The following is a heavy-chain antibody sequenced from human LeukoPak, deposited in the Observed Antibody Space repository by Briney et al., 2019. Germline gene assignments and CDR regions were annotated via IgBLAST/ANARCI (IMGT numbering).Heavy chain of an antibody. J-gene: IGHJ4*02. CDR2: IIPIFGTA. CDR1: GGTFTSYA. D-gene: IGHD6-6*01. Sequence: ASVKVSCKASGGTFTSYAISLVRQAPGQGLEWTGGIIPIFGTADYAQKFQGRVTITTDETTSTAYMQLSSLRSEDTAVYYCAMGDSSSSFSYYFDYWGQGTLVTVSS. CDR3: AMGDSSSSFSYYFDY. V-gene: IGHV1-69*05.